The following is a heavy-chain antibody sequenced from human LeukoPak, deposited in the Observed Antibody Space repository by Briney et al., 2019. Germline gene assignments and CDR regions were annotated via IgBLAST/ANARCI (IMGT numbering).Heavy chain of an antibody. Sequence: PSETLSLTCTVSGGSISGTYYWSWIRQPPGKGLEWIGYIYYTGTTDSNPSLESRVTISLDTSKNQFSLNLSSVTAADTAVYYCARRLYSYGYRGSSFDYWGQGTLVTVSS. V-gene: IGHV4-59*12. CDR1: GGSISGTYY. CDR2: IYYTGTT. D-gene: IGHD5-18*01. J-gene: IGHJ4*02. CDR3: ARRLYSYGYRGSSFDY.